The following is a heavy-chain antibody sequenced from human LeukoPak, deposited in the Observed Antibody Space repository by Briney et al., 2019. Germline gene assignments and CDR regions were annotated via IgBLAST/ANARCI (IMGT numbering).Heavy chain of an antibody. CDR1: GGSISSYY. J-gene: IGHJ6*02. V-gene: IGHV4-59*01. D-gene: IGHD1-26*01. Sequence: SETLSLTCTVSGGSISSYYWNWIRQPPGKGLEWIGYIYYSGSTNYNPSLKSRVTISVDTSKNQFSLKLSSVTAADTAVYYCARVIEDYYYGMDVWGQGTTVTVSS. CDR2: IYYSGST. CDR3: ARVIEDYYYGMDV.